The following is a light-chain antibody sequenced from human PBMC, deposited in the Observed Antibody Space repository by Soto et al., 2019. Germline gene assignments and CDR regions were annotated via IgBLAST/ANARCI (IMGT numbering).Light chain of an antibody. Sequence: QSALTHPASVSGSPGQSITISCTGTSSDVGGYNYVSRYQQHPGKAPKLMIYDVSNRPSGVSNRFSGSKSGNTASLTISGLQAEDEADYYCSSYTSSSTFYVFGTGTKVTVL. V-gene: IGLV2-14*01. J-gene: IGLJ1*01. CDR1: SSDVGGYNY. CDR2: DVS. CDR3: SSYTSSSTFYV.